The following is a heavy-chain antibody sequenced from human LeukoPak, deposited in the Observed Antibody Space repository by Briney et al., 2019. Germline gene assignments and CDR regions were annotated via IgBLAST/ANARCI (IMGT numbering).Heavy chain of an antibody. J-gene: IGHJ4*02. D-gene: IGHD4-17*01. Sequence: PSETLSLTCTVSGGSISTYYWSWIRQPPGKGLEWIGYIYISGTTNYNPSLKSRVTMSVDTSKNQLSMKLSSVTAADTAVYYRARGSDFGDCWGQGTLSPSPQ. CDR2: IYISGTT. V-gene: IGHV4-59*01. CDR1: GGSISTYY. CDR3: ARGSDFGDC.